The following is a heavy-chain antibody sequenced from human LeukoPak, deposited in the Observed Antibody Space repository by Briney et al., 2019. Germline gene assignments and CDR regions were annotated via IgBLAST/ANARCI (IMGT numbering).Heavy chain of an antibody. CDR2: IYYSGST. CDR1: GGSISSNSYF. J-gene: IGHJ4*02. CDR3: ASLDIVATFPIDY. V-gene: IGHV4-39*07. D-gene: IGHD5-12*01. Sequence: SETLSLRCTVSGGSISSNSYFWGWIRQPPGKGLEWIGTIYYSGSTFYNPSLKSRVTMSVDTSKNQFSLKLSSVTAADTAVYYCASLDIVATFPIDYWGQGTLVTVSS.